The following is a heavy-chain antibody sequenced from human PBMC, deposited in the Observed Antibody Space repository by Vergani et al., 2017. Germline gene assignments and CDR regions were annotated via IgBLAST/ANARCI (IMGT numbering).Heavy chain of an antibody. V-gene: IGHV1-46*01. CDR2: INPSGGST. J-gene: IGHJ4*02. D-gene: IGHD4-17*01. Sequence: QVQLVQSGAEVKKPGASVKVSCKASGYTFTSHYMHWVRQAPGQGLEWMGIINPSGGSTSYAQKFQGRVTRTRDTSTSTVYMELSSLRSEDTAVYYCARVETTVTTYFDYWGQGTLVTVSS. CDR3: ARVETTVTTYFDY. CDR1: GYTFTSHY.